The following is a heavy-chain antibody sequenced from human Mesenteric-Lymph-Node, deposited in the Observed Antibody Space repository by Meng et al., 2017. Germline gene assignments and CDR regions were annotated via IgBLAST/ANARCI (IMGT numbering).Heavy chain of an antibody. D-gene: IGHD5-18*01. CDR2: INHSGST. J-gene: IGHJ4*02. V-gene: IGHV4-34*02. CDR3: ARGRYGRRNYFDY. Sequence: QVHLQQWGAGLLKPSEILSLTCAVDGGSFSGYYWSWIRQPPGKGLEWIGEINHSGSTNYKPSLKSPVTISVDTSKNQFSLKLTSVTAADTAVYYCARGRYGRRNYFDYWGQGTLVTVSS. CDR1: GGSFSGYY.